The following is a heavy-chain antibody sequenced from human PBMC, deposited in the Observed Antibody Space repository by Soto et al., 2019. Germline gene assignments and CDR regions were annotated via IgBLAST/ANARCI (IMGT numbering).Heavy chain of an antibody. Sequence: EVHLMESGGGLVQPGGSLRLSCAASGFALSSYWMHWVRQVPGKGLMWVSRINPDGSRIDYADSVQGRFTISKDNAKNTLFLQMNSLRADDTAVYHCARVPVGVYGKFAPWGQGTLVTVSS. V-gene: IGHV3-74*01. CDR1: GFALSSYW. CDR3: ARVPVGVYGKFAP. D-gene: IGHD2-2*01. CDR2: INPDGSRI. J-gene: IGHJ5*02.